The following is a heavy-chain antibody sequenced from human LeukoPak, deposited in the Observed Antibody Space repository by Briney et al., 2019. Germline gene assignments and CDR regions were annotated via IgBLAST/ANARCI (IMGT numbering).Heavy chain of an antibody. CDR1: GFTFSNFA. D-gene: IGHD6-13*01. J-gene: IGHJ5*02. CDR2: ISGSGGST. CDR3: AKDLGAEKLNWFDP. V-gene: IGHV3-23*01. Sequence: GGSLRLSCAASGFTFSNFAMSWVRQAPGKGLEWVSAISGSGGSTYYADSVKGRFTISRDNSKNTLYLQMNSLRAEDTAVYYCAKDLGAEKLNWFDPWGQGTLVTVSS.